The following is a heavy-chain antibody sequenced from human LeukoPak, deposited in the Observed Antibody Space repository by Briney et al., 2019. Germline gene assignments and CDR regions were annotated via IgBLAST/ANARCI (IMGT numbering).Heavy chain of an antibody. CDR1: GFTVSSNY. J-gene: IGHJ4*02. Sequence: GGSLRLSCAASGFTVSSNYMSWVRQAPGKGLEWVSILYSAGSTYYADSVRGQFTIARDSSKNTVFLQMNSLRAEDTAVYYCASGGMGARKYYSDPFHYWGQGTLVTVSS. V-gene: IGHV3-53*01. CDR3: ASGGMGARKYYSDPFHY. CDR2: LYSAGST. D-gene: IGHD3-10*01.